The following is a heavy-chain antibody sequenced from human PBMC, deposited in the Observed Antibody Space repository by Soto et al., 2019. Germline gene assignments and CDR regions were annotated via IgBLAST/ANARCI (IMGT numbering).Heavy chain of an antibody. CDR2: TYYRSKWYN. V-gene: IGHV6-1*01. D-gene: IGHD3-10*01. J-gene: IGHJ6*02. Sequence: PSQTLSLTCAISGDSVSSNSAAWNWIRQSPSRGLEWLGRTYYRSKWYNDSAVSVESRITINPDPSKNQFSLQLNSVTPDDTAIYYCARGQNYYASGSPSYGMDVWGQGTTVTV. CDR3: ARGQNYYASGSPSYGMDV. CDR1: GDSVSSNSAA.